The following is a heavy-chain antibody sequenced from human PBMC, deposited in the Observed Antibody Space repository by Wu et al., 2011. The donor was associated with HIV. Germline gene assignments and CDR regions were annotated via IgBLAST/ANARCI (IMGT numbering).Heavy chain of an antibody. CDR1: GGTFRRYA. V-gene: IGHV1-69*14. J-gene: IGHJ4*02. CDR3: RVVEAPKVFDY. Sequence: QVQLVQSGAEVKKPGSSVKVSCKASGGTFRRYAISWVRQAPGQGLEWMGRIIPVFDTPDYAQKFKDRITITADRITGTTYLEVNSLRSEDTAIYYCRVVEAPKVFDYWGQGTLVTISS. D-gene: IGHD2-15*01. CDR2: IIPVFDTP.